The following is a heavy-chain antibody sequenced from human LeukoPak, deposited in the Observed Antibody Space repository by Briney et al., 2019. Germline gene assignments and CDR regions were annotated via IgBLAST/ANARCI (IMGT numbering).Heavy chain of an antibody. CDR3: AKDHGSGWYYYYYGMDV. Sequence: GGSLRLSCAASGFTFSSYAMSWVRQAPGEGLEWVSAISGSGYSTYYADSVKGRFTISRDNSKNTLYLQMNSLRAEDTAVYYCAKDHGSGWYYYYYGMDVWGQGTTVTVSS. V-gene: IGHV3-23*01. CDR2: ISGSGYST. CDR1: GFTFSSYA. D-gene: IGHD6-19*01. J-gene: IGHJ6*02.